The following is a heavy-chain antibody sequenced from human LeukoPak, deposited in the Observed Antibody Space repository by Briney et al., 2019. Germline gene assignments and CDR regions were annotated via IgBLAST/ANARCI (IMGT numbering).Heavy chain of an antibody. V-gene: IGHV3-7*03. J-gene: IGHJ4*02. Sequence: GGSLRLSCAASGFRFSGESMTWVRQAPGRGLECVANLRKDGSDENYVASVKGRFTISRDNAKNSLYLQMNSLRVEDTAVYYCARGLRWQDYWGRGTLVTVSS. CDR1: GFRFSGES. CDR3: ARGLRWQDY. D-gene: IGHD4-23*01. CDR2: LRKDGSDE.